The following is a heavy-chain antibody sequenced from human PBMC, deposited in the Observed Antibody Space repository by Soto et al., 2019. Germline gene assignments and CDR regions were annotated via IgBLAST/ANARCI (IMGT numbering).Heavy chain of an antibody. V-gene: IGHV4-4*02. D-gene: IGHD1-26*01. Sequence: QVQLQESGPGLVKPSGTLSLTCAVFGGSISNSNWWTWVRQPPGKGLDWIGEIFHSGSTNYNSSLIGRVTLSVDKANNQFSLKLSSVTAADTAVYYCAHRPIVGAAIWGQGTLVTVSS. CDR2: IFHSGST. J-gene: IGHJ4*02. CDR1: GGSISNSNW. CDR3: AHRPIVGAAI.